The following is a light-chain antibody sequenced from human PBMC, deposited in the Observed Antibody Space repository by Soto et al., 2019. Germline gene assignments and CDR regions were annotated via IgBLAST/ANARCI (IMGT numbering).Light chain of an antibody. CDR1: NSNIGSNP. Sequence: QSVLTQPPSASGTXXQRVTXXCSGSNSNIGSNPVNWYQQPPGTAPRLLIYSNNQRPSGVPDRFSGSKSGTSASLAISWLLSEDEADYFCSTWDDSLAGLVIFGGGTKVTVL. CDR3: STWDDSLAGLVI. J-gene: IGLJ2*01. V-gene: IGLV1-44*01. CDR2: SNN.